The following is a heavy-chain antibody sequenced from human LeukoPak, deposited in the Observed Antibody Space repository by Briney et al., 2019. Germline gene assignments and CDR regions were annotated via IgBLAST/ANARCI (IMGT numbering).Heavy chain of an antibody. D-gene: IGHD1-26*01. V-gene: IGHV4-38-2*02. J-gene: IGHJ3*02. Sequence: PSETLSLTCTVSGCSISTGYYWDWIRQPPGKGLEWIGTFYHGGSTYYNPSLKSRVTISVDTSKNQFSLNLTSVTAADTAVYYCARGYPWGSGNDAFDIWGQGTMVTVSS. CDR2: FYHGGST. CDR1: GCSISTGYY. CDR3: ARGYPWGSGNDAFDI.